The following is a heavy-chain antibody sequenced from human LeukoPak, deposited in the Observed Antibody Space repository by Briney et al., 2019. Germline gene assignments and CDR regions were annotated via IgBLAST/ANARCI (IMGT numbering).Heavy chain of an antibody. CDR2: INEDGSEK. J-gene: IGHJ4*02. D-gene: IGHD3-22*01. CDR3: ARENDYYDSSGYYDY. CDR1: GFTFNNFW. Sequence: GGSLRLSCAASGFTFNNFWMSWVRQAPGKGLEWVANINEDGSEKYYVDSVKGRFTISRDNADNSLYLQMNSLRAEDTAVYYCARENDYYDSSGYYDYWGQGTLVTVSS. V-gene: IGHV3-7*01.